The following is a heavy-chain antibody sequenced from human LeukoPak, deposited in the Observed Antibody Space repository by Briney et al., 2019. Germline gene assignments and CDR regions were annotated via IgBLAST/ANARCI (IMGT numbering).Heavy chain of an antibody. Sequence: PGGSLRLSCAASGFTFSNAWMSWVRQAPGKGLEWVGRIKSKTDGGTTDYAAPVKGRFTISRDDSKNTLYLQMNSLKTEDTAVYYCARNPYCSGGSCYSKWFDPWGQGTLVTVSS. D-gene: IGHD2-15*01. J-gene: IGHJ5*02. V-gene: IGHV3-15*01. CDR2: IKSKTDGGTT. CDR1: GFTFSNAW. CDR3: ARNPYCSGGSCYSKWFDP.